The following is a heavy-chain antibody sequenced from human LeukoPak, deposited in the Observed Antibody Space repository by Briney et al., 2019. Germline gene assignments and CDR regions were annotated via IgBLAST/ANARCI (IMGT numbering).Heavy chain of an antibody. CDR1: GYTFTSYG. D-gene: IGHD4-11*01. Sequence: SVKVSCKASGYTFTSYGISGVRQAPGQGLEWMGWISAYNGNTNYAQKLQGRVTMTTDTSTSTAYMELRSLRSDDTAVYYCARARGVGSNPYLNDSWGQGTLVTVSS. CDR3: ARARGVGSNPYLNDS. V-gene: IGHV1-18*01. CDR2: ISAYNGNT. J-gene: IGHJ4*02.